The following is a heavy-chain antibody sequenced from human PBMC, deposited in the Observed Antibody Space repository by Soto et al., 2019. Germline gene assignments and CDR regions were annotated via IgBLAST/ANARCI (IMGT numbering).Heavy chain of an antibody. J-gene: IGHJ6*02. Sequence: QVQVVQFGVEVRRPGSSVKVSCKASGETFKNCVISWVRQAPGQGLEWMGGIIPLFGTTDFAQRFQGRLTITTDESTTTAYMELSRLRSEDTATYYWAAELGLGKVSVVWGQGTTVIVSS. CDR2: IIPLFGTT. V-gene: IGHV1-69*01. CDR3: AAELGLGKVSVV. CDR1: GETFKNCV. D-gene: IGHD7-27*01.